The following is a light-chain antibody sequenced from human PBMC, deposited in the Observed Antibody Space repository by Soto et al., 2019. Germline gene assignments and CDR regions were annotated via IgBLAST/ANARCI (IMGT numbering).Light chain of an antibody. J-gene: IGLJ3*02. CDR1: SSDVGSYNL. V-gene: IGLV2-23*02. Sequence: QSVLTQPASVSGSPGQSITISCTGTSSDVGSYNLVSWYQQHPGKAPKLMIYEVSKRPSGVSNRFSGSKSGNTASLTISGLQAEDEADYYCCSYAGSSTYWVFGGGTQLTVL. CDR3: CSYAGSSTYWV. CDR2: EVS.